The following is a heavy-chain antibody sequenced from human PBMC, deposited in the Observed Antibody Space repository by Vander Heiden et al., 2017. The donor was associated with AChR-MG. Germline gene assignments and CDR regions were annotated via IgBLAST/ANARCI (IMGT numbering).Heavy chain of an antibody. CDR1: GGPISSSSYS. Sequence: QLQLQESGPGLVKPSETLSLTCTVSGGPISSSSYSWGWVRQPPGKGLEWIGSIYYSGSTYYNPSLKSRVTISVDTSKNQFSLKLSSVTAADTAVYYCARRGSSRPFDPWGQGTLVTVSA. D-gene: IGHD6-6*01. V-gene: IGHV4-39*01. CDR3: ARRGSSRPFDP. J-gene: IGHJ5*02. CDR2: IYYSGST.